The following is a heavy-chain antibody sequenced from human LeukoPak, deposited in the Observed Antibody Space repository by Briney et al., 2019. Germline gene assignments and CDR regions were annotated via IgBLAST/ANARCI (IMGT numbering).Heavy chain of an antibody. CDR3: AKDGVWSFDY. CDR2: ISQHGSEE. J-gene: IGHJ4*02. Sequence: PGGSLRLSCAASGFTFSSHWMSWVRQAPGKGLEWVAKISQHGSEENYVDSVKGRFTISRDNAQNSLYLQMNGLRAEDTAVYYCAKDGVWSFDYWGQGTLVTVSS. CDR1: GFTFSSHW. D-gene: IGHD3-10*01. V-gene: IGHV3-7*03.